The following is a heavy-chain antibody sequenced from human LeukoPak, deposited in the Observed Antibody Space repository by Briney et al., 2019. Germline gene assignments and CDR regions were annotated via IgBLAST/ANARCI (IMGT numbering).Heavy chain of an antibody. Sequence: PGGSLRLSCAASGFTVSSNYMSWVRQAPGKGLEWVSVIYSGGSTYYADSVKGRFTISRDNCKNTLYLQMNSLRAEYTAVYYCARDPRRYFDWFPKLKRWGNYYYYGMDVWRQGTTVTVSS. CDR2: IYSGGST. CDR1: GFTVSSNY. D-gene: IGHD3-9*01. CDR3: ARDPRRYFDWFPKLKRWGNYYYYGMDV. J-gene: IGHJ6*02. V-gene: IGHV3-53*05.